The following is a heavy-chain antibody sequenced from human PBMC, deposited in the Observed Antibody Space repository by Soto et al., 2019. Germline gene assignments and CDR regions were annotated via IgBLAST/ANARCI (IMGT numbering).Heavy chain of an antibody. Sequence: GGCPELPRAASGFTFRSYLVALARQTPREGVGWVSRINSDGSSTSYADSVKGRFTISRDNAKNTLYLQMNSLRAEDTAVYYCARDLTPFPYQLLHFNWFDPWGQGTLVTVSS. CDR1: GFTFRSYL. V-gene: IGHV3-74*01. CDR3: ARDLTPFPYQLLHFNWFDP. J-gene: IGHJ5*02. D-gene: IGHD2-2*01. CDR2: INSDGSST.